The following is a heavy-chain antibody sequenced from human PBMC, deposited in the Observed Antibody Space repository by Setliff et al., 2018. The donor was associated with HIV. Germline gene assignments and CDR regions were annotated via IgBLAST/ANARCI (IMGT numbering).Heavy chain of an antibody. CDR1: DASISTSNFL. V-gene: IGHV4-39*02. Sequence: SETLSLTCTVSDASISTSNFLWGWIRQSPGKGLEWIGSSYYSSRTYYNPSLKNRVTISADTSKNHLSLKLTSLAAADTAVYYCGRLETGPATSAYGPFNSWGQGKMVTVSS. CDR2: SYYSSRT. CDR3: GRLETGPATSAYGPFNS. D-gene: IGHD4-17*01. J-gene: IGHJ4*02.